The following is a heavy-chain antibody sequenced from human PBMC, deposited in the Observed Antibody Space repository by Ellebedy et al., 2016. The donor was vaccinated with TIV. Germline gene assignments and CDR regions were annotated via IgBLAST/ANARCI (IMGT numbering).Heavy chain of an antibody. CDR3: VRARNYALDS. J-gene: IGHJ4*02. CDR1: GFTFSVTW. V-gene: IGHV3-7*01. CDR2: IKYDGADK. Sequence: GESLKISCAASGFTFSVTWMSWARQAQGKGLEWVARIKYDGADKDYVDPVKGRFTLSRDNAKNSLYLQLNSLRVEDTAVYFCVRARNYALDSWGQGTLVTVSS. D-gene: IGHD3-16*01.